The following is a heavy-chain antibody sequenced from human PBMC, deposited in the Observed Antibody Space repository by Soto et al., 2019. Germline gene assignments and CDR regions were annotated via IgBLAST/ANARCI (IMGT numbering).Heavy chain of an antibody. CDR1: GGSFSGYY. J-gene: IGHJ6*02. V-gene: IGHV4-34*01. CDR2: INHSGST. CDR3: ARGSMVYCSGGSCYPNPYYYYYGMDV. D-gene: IGHD2-15*01. Sequence: SETLSLTCAVYGGSFSGYYWSWIRQPPGKGLEWIGEINHSGSTNYNPSLKSRVTISVDTSKNQFSLKLSSVTAADTAVYYCARGSMVYCSGGSCYPNPYYYYYGMDVWGQGTTVTVSS.